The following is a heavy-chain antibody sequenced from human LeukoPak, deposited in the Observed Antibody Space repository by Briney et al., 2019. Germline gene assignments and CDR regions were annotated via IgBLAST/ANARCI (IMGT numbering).Heavy chain of an antibody. CDR3: AKDISGWYGSFAFDI. V-gene: IGHV3-21*04. D-gene: IGHD6-19*01. Sequence: GGSLRLSCAASGFTFSSYSMNWVRQAPGKGLEWVSSISSSCSYIYYADSVKGRFTISRDNAKNSLYLQMNSLRAEDTAVYYCAKDISGWYGSFAFDIWGQGTMVTVSS. J-gene: IGHJ3*02. CDR2: ISSSCSYI. CDR1: GFTFSSYS.